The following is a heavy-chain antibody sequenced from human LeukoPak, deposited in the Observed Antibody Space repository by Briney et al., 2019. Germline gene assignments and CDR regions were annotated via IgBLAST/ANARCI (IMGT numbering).Heavy chain of an antibody. D-gene: IGHD3-22*01. CDR1: GFTFSNAW. CDR3: TTGFSSGYPYYFDY. J-gene: IGHJ4*02. Sequence: GGSLRLSCAASGFTFSNAWMSWVRQAPGKGLEWVGRIKSKTDGGTTDYAAPVKGRFTISRDDSKNTLYLQMNSLKTEDTAVYYCTTGFSSGYPYYFDYWGQGTLVTVSS. CDR2: IKSKTDGGTT. V-gene: IGHV3-15*01.